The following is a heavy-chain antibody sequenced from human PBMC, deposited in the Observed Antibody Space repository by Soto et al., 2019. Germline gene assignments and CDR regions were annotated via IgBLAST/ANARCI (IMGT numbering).Heavy chain of an antibody. CDR1: GGSISSGGYY. Sequence: SETLSLTCTVSGGSISSGGYYWSWIRQHPGKGLEWIGYIYYSGSTYYNPSLKSRVTISVDTSKNQFSLKLSSVTAADTAVYYCARERVTTVTIRRENDAFDIWGQGTMVTVSS. J-gene: IGHJ3*02. CDR2: IYYSGST. CDR3: ARERVTTVTIRRENDAFDI. V-gene: IGHV4-31*03. D-gene: IGHD4-17*01.